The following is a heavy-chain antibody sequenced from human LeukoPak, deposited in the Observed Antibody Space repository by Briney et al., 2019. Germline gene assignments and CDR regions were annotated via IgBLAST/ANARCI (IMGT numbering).Heavy chain of an antibody. V-gene: IGHV1-69*13. CDR3: ASLFMGRSGGWYDGTNWFDP. D-gene: IGHD6-19*01. CDR1: GGTFSSYA. Sequence: SVKVSCEPSGGTFSSYAISWVRQAPGQGLEWMGGIIPIFGTANYAQKFQGRVTITADESTSTAYMELSSLRSEDTAVYYCASLFMGRSGGWYDGTNWFDPWGQGTLVTVSS. J-gene: IGHJ5*02. CDR2: IIPIFGTA.